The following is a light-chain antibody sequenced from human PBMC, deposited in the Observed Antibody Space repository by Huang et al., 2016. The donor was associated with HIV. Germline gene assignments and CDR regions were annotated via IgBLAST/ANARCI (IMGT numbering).Light chain of an antibody. CDR2: GAS. CDR1: HNINRY. J-gene: IGKJ2*01. V-gene: IGKV1-39*01. Sequence: DIQITQSPSSLSASVGDRVIITCRASHNINRYLNWYQQQPGKAPKLLISGASKLQSGVPSSFSGSGSGTHFTLAISSLQPEDSATYYCQQSAVTPRTFGQGTKLEI. CDR3: QQSAVTPRT.